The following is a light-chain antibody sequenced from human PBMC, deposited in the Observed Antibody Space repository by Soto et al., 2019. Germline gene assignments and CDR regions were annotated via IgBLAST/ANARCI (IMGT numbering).Light chain of an antibody. CDR2: KAS. CDR1: QTISSW. V-gene: IGKV1-5*03. CDR3: QQYSYYAT. J-gene: IGKJ1*01. Sequence: DIQMTQSPSTLSASVGDRVTITCRASQTISSWLAWYQQKPGKAPKLLIYKASTLESGVPSRFSGSRSGTDFTLTVTSLQPEDFATYYCQQYSYYATFGQGTKVEIK.